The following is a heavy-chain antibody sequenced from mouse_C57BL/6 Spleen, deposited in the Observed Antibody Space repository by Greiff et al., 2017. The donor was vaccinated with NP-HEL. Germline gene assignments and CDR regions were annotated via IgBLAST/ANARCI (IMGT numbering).Heavy chain of an antibody. Sequence: VQLQQPGAELVKPGASVKMSCKASGYTFTSYWITWVKQRPGQGLEWIGDIYPGSGSTNYNEKFKSKATLTVDTSSSTAYMQLSSLTSEDSAVYYCARGFYDGYYDWYFDVWGTGTTVTVSS. J-gene: IGHJ1*03. CDR3: ARGFYDGYYDWYFDV. D-gene: IGHD2-3*01. V-gene: IGHV1-55*01. CDR1: GYTFTSYW. CDR2: IYPGSGST.